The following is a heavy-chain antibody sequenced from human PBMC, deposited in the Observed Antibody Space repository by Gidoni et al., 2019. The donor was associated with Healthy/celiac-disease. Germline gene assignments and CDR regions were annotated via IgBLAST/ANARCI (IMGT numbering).Heavy chain of an antibody. Sequence: QVQLQQWGAGLLKPSETLSLTCAVYGGSFSGYYWSWIRQPPGKGLEWIGEINHSGSTNYNPSLKSRVTISVDTSKNQFSLKLSSVTAADTAVYYCARSEWELLNYWGQGTLVTVSS. D-gene: IGHD1-26*01. V-gene: IGHV4-34*01. CDR3: ARSEWELLNY. CDR1: GGSFSGYY. CDR2: INHSGST. J-gene: IGHJ4*02.